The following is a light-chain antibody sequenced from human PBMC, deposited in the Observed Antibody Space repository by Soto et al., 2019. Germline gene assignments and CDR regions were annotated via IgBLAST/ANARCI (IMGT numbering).Light chain of an antibody. CDR1: QSISSW. CDR2: HAS. CDR3: QQYNSYS. J-gene: IGKJ1*01. V-gene: IGKV1-5*01. Sequence: DIQMTQSPSTLSATAGDRVTITCRASQSISSWLAWYQHKPGKAPKLLIYHASTLESGVPSRFSGSGSGTEFALTISSLQPDDFATYYCQQYNSYSFGQGTKVDIK.